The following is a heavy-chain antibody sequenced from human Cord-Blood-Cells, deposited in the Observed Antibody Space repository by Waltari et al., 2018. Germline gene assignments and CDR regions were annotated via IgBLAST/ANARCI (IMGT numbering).Heavy chain of an antibody. D-gene: IGHD1-1*01. V-gene: IGHV3-48*03. Sequence: EVQLVESGGGLVQPGGSLRLSCAASGFTFSSYEMNGVRQAPGKGVEWGSYISSSGSTIYYAASVKGRFTISRDNAKNSRYLQMNSLRAEDTAVYYCARFQLGFDYWGQGTLVTVSS. CDR2: ISSSGSTI. CDR1: GFTFSSYE. J-gene: IGHJ4*02. CDR3: ARFQLGFDY.